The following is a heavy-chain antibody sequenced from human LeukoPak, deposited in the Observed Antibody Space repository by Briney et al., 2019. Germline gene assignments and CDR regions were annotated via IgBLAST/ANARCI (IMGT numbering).Heavy chain of an antibody. D-gene: IGHD5-12*01. Sequence: SETLSLTCTVSGGSISSGGYYWSWLRQHPGKGLEWIGYIYYSGSTYYNPSLKSRVTISVDTSKNQFSLKLSSVTAADTAVYYCARDLGLHFDYWGQGTLVTVSS. J-gene: IGHJ4*02. CDR3: ARDLGLHFDY. CDR2: IYYSGST. CDR1: GGSISSGGYY. V-gene: IGHV4-31*03.